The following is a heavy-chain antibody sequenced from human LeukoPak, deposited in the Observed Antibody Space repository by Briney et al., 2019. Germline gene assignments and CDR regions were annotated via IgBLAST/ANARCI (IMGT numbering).Heavy chain of an antibody. CDR2: INHSGST. D-gene: IGHD2-2*01. CDR1: GGSFSGYY. V-gene: IGHV4-34*01. Sequence: PSETLSLTCAVYGGSFSGYYWSWIRQPPGKGLEWIGEINHSGSTNYNPSLKSRVTISVGTSKNQFSLKLSSVTAADTAVYYCARASVGCSSTSCYSTQFDYWGQGTLVTVSS. CDR3: ARASVGCSSTSCYSTQFDY. J-gene: IGHJ4*02.